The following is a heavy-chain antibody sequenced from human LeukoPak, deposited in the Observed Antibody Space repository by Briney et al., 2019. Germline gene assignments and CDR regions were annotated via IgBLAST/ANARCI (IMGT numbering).Heavy chain of an antibody. CDR3: ARAYSRFYYYYMDV. J-gene: IGHJ6*03. D-gene: IGHD2-15*01. Sequence: SETLSLTCTVSGGSFSSGYYYWSWIRQAAGKGLEWLGHIYTSGSTNYNPSLKSRVTISVDTSKNQFSLKLSSVTAADTAVYYCARAYSRFYYYYMDVWGKGTTVTISS. CDR1: GGSFSSGYYY. CDR2: IYTSGST. V-gene: IGHV4-61*09.